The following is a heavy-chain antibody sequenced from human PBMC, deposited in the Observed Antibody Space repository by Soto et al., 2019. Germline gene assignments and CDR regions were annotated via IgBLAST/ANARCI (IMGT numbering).Heavy chain of an antibody. CDR2: IIPIFGTA. D-gene: IGHD6-13*01. V-gene: IGHV1-69*01. CDR1: GGTFSSYA. Sequence: QVQLVQSGAEVKKPGSSVKVSSKASGGTFSSYAISWVRQAPGQGLEWMGGIIPIFGTANYAQKFQGRVTITADESTSTAYMELSSLRSEDTAVYYCALQLIAAAGITPIPFDYWGQGTLVTVSS. J-gene: IGHJ4*02. CDR3: ALQLIAAAGITPIPFDY.